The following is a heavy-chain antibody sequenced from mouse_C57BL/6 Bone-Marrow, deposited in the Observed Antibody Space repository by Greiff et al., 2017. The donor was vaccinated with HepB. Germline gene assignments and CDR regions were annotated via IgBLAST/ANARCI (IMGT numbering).Heavy chain of an antibody. D-gene: IGHD1-1*01. CDR3: ARVYYYGRCYYAMDY. CDR1: GYTFTSYW. CDR2: IDPSDSYT. J-gene: IGHJ4*01. V-gene: IGHV1-69*01. Sequence: QVQLQQPGAELVMPGASVKLSCKASGYTFTSYWMHWVKQRPGQGLEWIGEIDPSDSYTNYNQKFKGKSTLTVDKSSSTAYMQISSLTSEDSAVYDCARVYYYGRCYYAMDYWGRGTSITVTS.